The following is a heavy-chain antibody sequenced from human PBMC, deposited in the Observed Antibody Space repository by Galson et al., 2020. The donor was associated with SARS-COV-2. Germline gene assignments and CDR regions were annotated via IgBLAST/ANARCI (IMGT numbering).Heavy chain of an antibody. CDR2: ISGNGNT. J-gene: IGHJ4*02. CDR3: ARGYYDSSGYPDDCDY. D-gene: IGHD3-22*01. V-gene: IGHV1-18*01. Sequence: ASVKVSCKASGYTFSSYGITWVRQAPGQGLEWMGWISGNGNTNYAQRLQGRVSMTTDTSTSTAFMELRSLRSDDTAVYFCARGYYDSSGYPDDCDYWGQGTLVTVSS. CDR1: GYTFSSYG.